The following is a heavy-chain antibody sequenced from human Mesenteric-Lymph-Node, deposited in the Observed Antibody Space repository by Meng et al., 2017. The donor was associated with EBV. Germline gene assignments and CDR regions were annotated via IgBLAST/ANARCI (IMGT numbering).Heavy chain of an antibody. CDR3: ARKLLGTYYFDD. CDR2: ISGSGGSP. CDR1: GLAVRGHY. D-gene: IGHD7-27*01. J-gene: IGHJ4*02. V-gene: IGHV3-23*04. Sequence: EVQLVESGXXLIQPXGSLRLSCAACGLAVRGHYMNGVRQAPGKGLEWLSAISGSGGSPYYADSVKGRFTISRDNSKNTLYVQMNSLRVDDTAVYYCARKLLGTYYFDDWGQGPLGTVSS.